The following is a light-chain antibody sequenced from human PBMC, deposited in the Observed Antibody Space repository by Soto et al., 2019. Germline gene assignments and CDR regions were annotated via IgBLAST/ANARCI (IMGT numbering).Light chain of an antibody. CDR3: CSYAGSYTLYV. J-gene: IGLJ1*01. CDR1: GSDVGNYNF. CDR2: EAT. V-gene: IGLV2-23*01. Sequence: QSALTQPASVSGSPGQSISISCSRTGSDVGNYNFFAWYQQHPGEAPKLIIYEATKRPSGVSNRFSGSKSGNTASLTISGLQAEDEADYYCCSYAGSYTLYVFGTGTKLTVL.